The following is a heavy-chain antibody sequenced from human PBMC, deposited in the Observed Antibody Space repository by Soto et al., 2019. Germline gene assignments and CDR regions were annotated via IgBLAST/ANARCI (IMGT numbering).Heavy chain of an antibody. CDR2: ISDSGGTS. CDR1: GFIFSNYV. Sequence: EVPLVDSGGGLVQPGGSLRLSCAASGFIFSNYVMSWVRQAPGKGLEWVSSISDSGGTSYYADSVKGRFTISRDNSKNTLYLQMNSLRAEDTAIYYCAKRPRALLTFDYWGQGNLVTVSS. V-gene: IGHV3-23*04. D-gene: IGHD1-26*01. CDR3: AKRPRALLTFDY. J-gene: IGHJ4*02.